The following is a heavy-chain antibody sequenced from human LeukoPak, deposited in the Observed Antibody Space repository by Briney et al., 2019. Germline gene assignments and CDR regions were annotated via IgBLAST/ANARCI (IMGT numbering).Heavy chain of an antibody. CDR3: ARGGELLRPADY. CDR1: GFTFSSYW. CDR2: MNQDGSEK. V-gene: IGHV3-7*03. D-gene: IGHD3-22*01. J-gene: IGHJ4*02. Sequence: QPGGSLRLSCAVSGFTFSSYWMSWVRQAPGKGLEWVANMNQDGSEKYYVDSVKGRFTISRDNAKNSLYLQMNNLRAEDTAVYYCARGGELLRPADYWGQGTLVTVSS.